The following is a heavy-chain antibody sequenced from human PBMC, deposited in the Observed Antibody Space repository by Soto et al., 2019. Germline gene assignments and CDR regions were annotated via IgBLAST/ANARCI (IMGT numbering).Heavy chain of an antibody. CDR1: GGSISSSSYY. V-gene: IGHV4-39*01. D-gene: IGHD6-13*01. CDR2: IYYSGST. CDR3: ARNGSRASWYGPFGYYYYGMDV. Sequence: PSETLSLTCTVSGGSISSSSYYWGCIRQPPGKGLEWIGSIYYSGSTYYNPSLKSRVTISVDTSKNQFSLKLSSVTAADTAVYYCARNGSRASWYGPFGYYYYGMDVWGQGTTVTVSS. J-gene: IGHJ6*02.